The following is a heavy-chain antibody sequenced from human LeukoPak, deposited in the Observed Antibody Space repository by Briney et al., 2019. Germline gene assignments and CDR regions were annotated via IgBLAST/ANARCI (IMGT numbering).Heavy chain of an antibody. D-gene: IGHD6-6*01. J-gene: IGHJ4*02. CDR1: GFTFSSYA. CDR2: LYSGGTT. V-gene: IGHV3-23*03. CDR3: ARVYSSSTD. Sequence: GGSLRLSCAASGFTFSSYAMSWVRQAPGKGLEWVSVLYSGGTTHYGDSVKGRFTISRDNAKNSLYLQMNSLRAEDTAVYYCARVYSSSTDWGQGTLVTVSS.